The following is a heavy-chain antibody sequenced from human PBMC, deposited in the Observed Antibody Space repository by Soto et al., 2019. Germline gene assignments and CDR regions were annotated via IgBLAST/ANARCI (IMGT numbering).Heavy chain of an antibody. CDR1: GFTLSDHY. CDR3: GRWTSGSPDC. Sequence: EVQLVESGGGLVQPGGSLRLSCAASGFTLSDHYMDWVRQAPGKGLEWLGRTRNKANNYITEYATSVKGRFTISRDDSKNSVYLQLNSLKSEHTAVYYCGRWTSGSPDCWGQGTLVTVSS. V-gene: IGHV3-72*01. J-gene: IGHJ4*02. D-gene: IGHD1-26*01. CDR2: TRNKANNYIT.